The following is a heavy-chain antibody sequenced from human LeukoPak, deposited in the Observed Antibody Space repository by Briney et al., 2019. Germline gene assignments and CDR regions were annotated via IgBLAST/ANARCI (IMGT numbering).Heavy chain of an antibody. CDR2: INPNSGGT. J-gene: IGHJ2*01. CDR3: ARDVTGDQSWFFDH. Sequence: RGSVTVSCKASGYTFSAHYMHWVRPAPGRGLEWMGWINPNSGGTNYPLKFQGRVTMTRDTSISTAYMELNRLRSDDTAVYYCARDVTGDQSWFFDHWGRGTLVTVSS. D-gene: IGHD7-27*01. V-gene: IGHV1-2*02. CDR1: GYTFSAHY.